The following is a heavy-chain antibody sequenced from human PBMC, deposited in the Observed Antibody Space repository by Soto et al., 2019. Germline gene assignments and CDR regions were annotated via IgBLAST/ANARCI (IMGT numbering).Heavy chain of an antibody. Sequence: GGSLRLSCVASGIPVSSNYMTWVRQAPGKGLEWVSVLHSGGDTYYANSVKGRFTISRDNSKNTLYLQMNSLRADDTAVYYCASRRNPYGAYDYWGQGTLVTVSS. V-gene: IGHV3-66*01. CDR2: LHSGGDT. J-gene: IGHJ4*02. CDR1: GIPVSSNY. D-gene: IGHD4-17*01. CDR3: ASRRNPYGAYDY.